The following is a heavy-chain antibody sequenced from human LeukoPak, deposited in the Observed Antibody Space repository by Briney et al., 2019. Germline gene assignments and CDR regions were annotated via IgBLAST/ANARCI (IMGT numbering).Heavy chain of an antibody. CDR2: IYYTGST. CDR1: GGSIRSYY. J-gene: IGHJ4*02. Sequence: PSETLSLTCTVSGGSIRSYYWSWIRQPPGKGLEWIGYIYYTGSTNYNPSLKSRVSTSVDTSKNQFFLKLSSVTAADTAVYYCARHFSNGWSDKWGQGTLVTVS. V-gene: IGHV4-59*01. CDR3: ARHFSNGWSDK. D-gene: IGHD6-19*01.